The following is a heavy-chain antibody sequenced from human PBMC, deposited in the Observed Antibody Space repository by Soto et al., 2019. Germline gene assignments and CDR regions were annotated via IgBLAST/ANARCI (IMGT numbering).Heavy chain of an antibody. J-gene: IGHJ5*02. CDR2: IYDIIT. CDR3: ARDVNESGSELPRSPAVGRRNKRVHLFDP. D-gene: IGHD1-26*01. Sequence: PSETLSLTCTVSGASVNSGGHYWTWILQHPGKGPEWIGYIYDIITNYNPSLKSRVTISLDTSQNQFSLRLHSVTAADTAVYYCARDVNESGSELPRSPAVGRRNKRVHLFDPWGPGTLVTVSS. V-gene: IGHV4-31*03. CDR1: GASVNSGGHY.